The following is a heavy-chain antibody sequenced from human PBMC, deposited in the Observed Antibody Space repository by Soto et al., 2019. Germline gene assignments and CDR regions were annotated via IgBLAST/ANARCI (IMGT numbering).Heavy chain of an antibody. Sequence: QLQLQESGPGLVKPSETLSLTCTVSGGSISVSSYYWGWIRQSPEKGLEWIASIFYSGSTYYNPSLKSRVPMSVDTSRDQCSLRLRSVPAADTDVYYCARHGSTARLGVWGQGTTVTVSS. J-gene: IGHJ6*02. D-gene: IGHD1-1*01. V-gene: IGHV4-39*01. CDR3: ARHGSTARLGV. CDR1: GGSISVSSYY. CDR2: IFYSGST.